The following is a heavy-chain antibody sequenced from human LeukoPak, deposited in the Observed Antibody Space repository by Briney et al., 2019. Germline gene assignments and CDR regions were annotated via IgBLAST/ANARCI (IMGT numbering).Heavy chain of an antibody. J-gene: IGHJ4*02. CDR3: ARGSGGYSVPFDY. CDR2: ISSSSSYI. CDR1: GFTFSSYS. V-gene: IGHV3-21*01. D-gene: IGHD5-24*01. Sequence: GSLRLSCAASGFTFSSYSRNWVRQAPGKGLEWVSSISSSSSYIYYADSVKGRFTISRDNAKNSLYLQMNSLRAADTAVYYCARGSGGYSVPFDYWGQRTLVTVSS.